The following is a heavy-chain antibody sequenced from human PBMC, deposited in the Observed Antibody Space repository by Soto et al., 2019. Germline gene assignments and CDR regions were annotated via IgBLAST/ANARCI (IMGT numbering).Heavy chain of an antibody. Sequence: QVQLVQSGAEVKKPGSSVKVSCKASGGTFSSYAISWVRQAPGQGLEWMGGIIPIFGTANYAQKFQGRVTITADESTSTAYMELSSLRSEDRAVYYCARANIGAHYSSGWGLGFDPWGQGTLVTVSS. J-gene: IGHJ5*02. CDR2: IIPIFGTA. CDR3: ARANIGAHYSSGWGLGFDP. V-gene: IGHV1-69*01. D-gene: IGHD6-19*01. CDR1: GGTFSSYA.